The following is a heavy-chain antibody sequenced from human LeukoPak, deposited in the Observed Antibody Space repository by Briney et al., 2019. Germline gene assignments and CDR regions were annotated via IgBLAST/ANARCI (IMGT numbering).Heavy chain of an antibody. CDR1: GGSISSGGYY. CDR3: ARVGSSRPLDV. V-gene: IGHV4-31*03. Sequence: SQTLSLTCTVSGGSISSGGYYWSWIRQHPWKGLEWIGYIYYSGSTYYNPSLKSRVTISVATSKNQFSLKLSSVTAADTAVYYCARVGSSRPLDVWGQGTTVTVSS. D-gene: IGHD6-13*01. J-gene: IGHJ6*02. CDR2: IYYSGST.